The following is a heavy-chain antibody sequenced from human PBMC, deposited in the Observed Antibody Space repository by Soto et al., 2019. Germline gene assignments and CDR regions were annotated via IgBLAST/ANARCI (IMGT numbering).Heavy chain of an antibody. CDR2: ISGDGINT. V-gene: IGHV3-30*03. J-gene: IGHJ4*02. Sequence: QIHLVESGGDVVQPGKSLRLSCAASGFNFGFFGMHWVRQAPGKGLEWVAFISGDGINTQYADSVRGRFTLSRDYSRKTMCLQMDRLRDKDTALYYCARGNLSFDFDSWGLGTLVTVSS. CDR1: GFNFGFFG. CDR3: ARGNLSFDFDS. D-gene: IGHD1-26*01.